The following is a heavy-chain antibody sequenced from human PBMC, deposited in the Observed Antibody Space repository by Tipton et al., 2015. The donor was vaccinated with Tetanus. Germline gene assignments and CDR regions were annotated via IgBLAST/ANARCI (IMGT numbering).Heavy chain of an antibody. V-gene: IGHV4-4*07. Sequence: TLSLTCTVSGASISSYYWSWIRQPAGKGLEWIGRVYNSGSTDYNPSLKSRLAMSLDTSKNQFSLKVTSVTAADTAVYYCARLSSSANDAHVFDIWGQGTMVTVSS. D-gene: IGHD3-22*01. CDR3: ARLSSSANDAHVFDI. CDR2: VYNSGST. CDR1: GASISSYY. J-gene: IGHJ3*02.